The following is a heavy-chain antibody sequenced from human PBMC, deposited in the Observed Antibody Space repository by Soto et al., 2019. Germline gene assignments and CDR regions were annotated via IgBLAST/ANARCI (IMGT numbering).Heavy chain of an antibody. CDR1: GDSISSYY. J-gene: IGHJ6*02. V-gene: IGHV4-59*08. Sequence: SETLSLTCTVSGDSISSYYWSWIRQPPGKGLEWIGYIYYSGSTNYNPSLKSRVTISVDTSKNQFSLKLSSVTAADTAVYYCARLQSIAAADDDYYYYYGMDVWGQGTTVTVSS. CDR2: IYYSGST. D-gene: IGHD6-13*01. CDR3: ARLQSIAAADDDYYYYYGMDV.